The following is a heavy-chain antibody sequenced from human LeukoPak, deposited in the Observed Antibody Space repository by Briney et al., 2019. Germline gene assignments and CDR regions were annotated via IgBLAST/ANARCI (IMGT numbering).Heavy chain of an antibody. Sequence: GGSLRLSCRTSGFAFGSYSMDWVRQAPGKGLEWVSDISSSGSTIYYAASVKGRFTISRDNAKNSLYLQMNSLRAEDTGVYYCARGSRITMFGVVKFDYWGQGTLVTVSS. V-gene: IGHV3-48*03. D-gene: IGHD3-3*01. CDR2: ISSSGSTI. CDR3: ARGSRITMFGVVKFDY. CDR1: GFAFGSYS. J-gene: IGHJ4*02.